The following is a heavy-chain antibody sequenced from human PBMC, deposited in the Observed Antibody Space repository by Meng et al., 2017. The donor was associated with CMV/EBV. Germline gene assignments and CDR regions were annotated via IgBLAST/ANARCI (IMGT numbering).Heavy chain of an antibody. CDR2: IKSKANSYAT. CDR3: TRAVSGQPKFDY. D-gene: IGHD2-2*01. V-gene: IGHV3-73*01. Sequence: GESLKISCAASGFTFSGSAMHWVRQASGKGLEWVGHIKSKANSYATAYAASVKGMFTISKDDSKNTAYLQMNSLKPEGTAVYYCTRAVSGQPKFDYWGQGTLVTISS. J-gene: IGHJ4*02. CDR1: GFTFSGSA.